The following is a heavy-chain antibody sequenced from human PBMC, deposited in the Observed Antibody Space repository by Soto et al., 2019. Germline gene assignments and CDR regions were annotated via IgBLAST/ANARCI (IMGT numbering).Heavy chain of an antibody. CDR3: AKNGYPPWFAP. D-gene: IGHD5-12*01. CDR1: GYTFTRYG. V-gene: IGHV1-18*01. Sequence: VQVSCKASGYTFTRYGISWLRQAPGQGLEWMGWISGYNGDTNYAQKFQGRVSMTIDTSTTTAYMELRSLTSDDTAVYYCAKNGYPPWFAPWGQGTLVTVSS. CDR2: ISGYNGDT. J-gene: IGHJ5*02.